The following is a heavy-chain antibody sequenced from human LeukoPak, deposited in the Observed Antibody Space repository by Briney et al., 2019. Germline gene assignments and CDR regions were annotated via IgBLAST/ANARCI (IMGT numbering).Heavy chain of an antibody. J-gene: IGHJ5*02. Sequence: GGSLRLSCAASGFTFSSYSMNWVRQAPGKGLEWVSSISSSSSYIYYADSVKGRFTISRDNAKNSLYLQMNSLRGEDTAVYYCARVVGTRYCSGGSCFNWFDPWGQGTLVTVSS. CDR3: ARVVGTRYCSGGSCFNWFDP. CDR1: GFTFSSYS. D-gene: IGHD2-15*01. CDR2: ISSSSSYI. V-gene: IGHV3-21*01.